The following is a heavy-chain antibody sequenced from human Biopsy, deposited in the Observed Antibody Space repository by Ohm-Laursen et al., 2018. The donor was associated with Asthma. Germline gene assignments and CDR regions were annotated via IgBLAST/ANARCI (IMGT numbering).Heavy chain of an antibody. CDR1: GYNFISFA. D-gene: IGHD3-9*01. CDR3: ARTYYDFLTGQVKDVFGV. V-gene: IGHV1-3*04. CDR2: VNTGNGDT. J-gene: IGHJ3*01. Sequence: GSSVKVSCKASGYNFISFAIHWVRQAPGQRLEWMGWVNTGNGDTKYSQKFQGRVTITRDPSASTAYMELRSLRSEDTATYYCARTYYDFLTGQVKDVFGVWGQGTMVTVSS.